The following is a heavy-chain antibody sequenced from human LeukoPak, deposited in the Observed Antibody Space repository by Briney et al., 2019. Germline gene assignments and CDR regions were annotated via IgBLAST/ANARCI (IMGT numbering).Heavy chain of an antibody. D-gene: IGHD2-2*01. CDR1: GYTFTSYD. Sequence: GASVEVSCKASGYTFTSYDINWVRQATGQGLEWMGWINPNSGGTNYAQKFQGRVTMTRDTSISTAYMELSRLRFDDTAVYYCARAGSAVVVPSARPPSLPDYWGQGTLVTVSS. J-gene: IGHJ4*02. V-gene: IGHV1-2*02. CDR2: INPNSGGT. CDR3: ARAGSAVVVPSARPPSLPDY.